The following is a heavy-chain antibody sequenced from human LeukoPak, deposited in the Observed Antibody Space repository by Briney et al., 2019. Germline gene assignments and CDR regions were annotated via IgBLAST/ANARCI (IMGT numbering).Heavy chain of an antibody. Sequence: SETLSLTCTVSGGSISSGDYYWSWIRQPPGKGLEWIGYIYYSGSTNYNPSLKSRVTISVDTSKNQFSLKLSPVTAADTAVYYCASLSQRSLSPGDKGEARSSTTGIVGGDYWGQGTLVTVSS. CDR2: IYYSGST. D-gene: IGHD1-1*01. V-gene: IGHV4-61*08. J-gene: IGHJ4*02. CDR3: ASLSQRSLSPGDKGEARSSTTGIVGGDY. CDR1: GGSISSGDYY.